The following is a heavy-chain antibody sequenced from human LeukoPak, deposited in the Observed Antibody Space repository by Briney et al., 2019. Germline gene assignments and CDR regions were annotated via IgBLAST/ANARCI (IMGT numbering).Heavy chain of an antibody. J-gene: IGHJ4*02. CDR3: AKDAGTLWFGELNY. D-gene: IGHD3-10*01. CDR2: IQYDGSNK. CDR1: GFTFSSYG. V-gene: IGHV3-30*02. Sequence: GGSLRLSCAASGFTFSSYGMHWVRQAPGKGLEWVAFIQYDGSNKYYADSVKGRFTISRDNSKNTLYLQMNSLRAEDTAVYYCAKDAGTLWFGELNYWGQGTLVTVSS.